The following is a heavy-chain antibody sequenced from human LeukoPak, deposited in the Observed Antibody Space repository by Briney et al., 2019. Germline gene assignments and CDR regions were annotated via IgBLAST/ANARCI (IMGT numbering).Heavy chain of an antibody. CDR1: SGSISTYY. CDR2: IYYSGST. Sequence: PSETLSLTCTVSSGSISTYYWSWIRQPPGKGLEWIGCIYYSGSTNYNPSLKSRVTISVDTSKNQFSLKLSSVTAADTALYYCARRSGPLLDSWGQGTLVTVSS. CDR3: ARRSGPLLDS. J-gene: IGHJ4*02. D-gene: IGHD3-3*01. V-gene: IGHV4-59*01.